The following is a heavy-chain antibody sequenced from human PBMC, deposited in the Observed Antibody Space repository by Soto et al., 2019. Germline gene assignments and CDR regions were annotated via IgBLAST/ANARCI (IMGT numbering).Heavy chain of an antibody. V-gene: IGHV3-15*07. J-gene: IGHJ4*02. Sequence: EVQLVESGGDLVKPGGSLRLSCAVSDYSFNNAWMNWVRLAPGKGLEWVGRIKSKNDGGTADYAAPVNGRFIISRDDSKNTLYLQMTSLKIEDTAVYYCATDGRWSAHWGQGTLVTVSS. CDR3: ATDGRWSAH. D-gene: IGHD3-3*01. CDR1: DYSFNNAW. CDR2: IKSKNDGGTA.